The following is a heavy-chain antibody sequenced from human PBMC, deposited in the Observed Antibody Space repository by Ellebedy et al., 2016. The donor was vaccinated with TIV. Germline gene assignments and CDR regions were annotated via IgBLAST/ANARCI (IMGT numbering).Heavy chain of an antibody. CDR2: IFYSGSS. CDR1: GGSISSYY. D-gene: IGHD6-19*01. CDR3: AALQWLAPAWYFDL. Sequence: ESLKISCTVSGGSISSYYWSWIRQPPGKGLEWIGYIFYSGSSNYNPSLKSRVTISVETSKNQFSLKLSSVTAADTAVYYCAALQWLAPAWYFDLWGRGTLVTVSS. V-gene: IGHV4-59*08. J-gene: IGHJ2*01.